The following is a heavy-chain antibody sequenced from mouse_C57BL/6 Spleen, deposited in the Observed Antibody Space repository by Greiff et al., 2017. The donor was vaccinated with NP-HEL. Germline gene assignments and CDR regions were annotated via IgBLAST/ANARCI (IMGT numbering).Heavy chain of an antibody. CDR3: ARDYYYGSSGWFAY. Sequence: QVQLQQPGAELVKPGASVKMSCKASGYTFTSYWITWVKQRPGQGLEWIGDIYPGSGSTNYNEKFKSKATLTGDTSSSTAYMQLSSLTSEDSAVYYCARDYYYGSSGWFAYWGQGTLVTVSA. V-gene: IGHV1-55*01. CDR2: IYPGSGST. CDR1: GYTFTSYW. D-gene: IGHD1-1*01. J-gene: IGHJ3*01.